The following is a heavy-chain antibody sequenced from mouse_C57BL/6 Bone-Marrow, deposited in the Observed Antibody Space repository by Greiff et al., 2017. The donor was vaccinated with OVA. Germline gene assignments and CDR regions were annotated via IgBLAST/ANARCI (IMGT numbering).Heavy chain of an antibody. CDR2: IDPSDSYT. Sequence: QVQLQQPGAELVMPGASVKLSCKASGYTFTSYWMHWVKQRPGQGLEWIGEIDPSDSYTNYNQKFKGKSTLTVDKSSSTAYMQLSSLTSEDSAVYYCARGDSNYDYWGKGTTLTVSS. CDR3: ARGDSNYDY. CDR1: GYTFTSYW. J-gene: IGHJ2*01. V-gene: IGHV1-69*01. D-gene: IGHD2-5*01.